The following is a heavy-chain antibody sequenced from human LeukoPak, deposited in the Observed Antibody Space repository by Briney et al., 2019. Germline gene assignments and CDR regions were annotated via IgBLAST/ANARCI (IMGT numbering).Heavy chain of an antibody. D-gene: IGHD3-22*01. Sequence: ASVKVSCKASGYTFTGYYIHWVRQAHGQGLEWMGWINPDSGGTKYAQKFQGRVTMTRDTSISTAYMELSRLTSDDTAVYYCAREGQYYDTSGFFDYWGQGTLVTVSS. CDR1: GYTFTGYY. J-gene: IGHJ4*02. V-gene: IGHV1-2*02. CDR3: AREGQYYDTSGFFDY. CDR2: INPDSGGT.